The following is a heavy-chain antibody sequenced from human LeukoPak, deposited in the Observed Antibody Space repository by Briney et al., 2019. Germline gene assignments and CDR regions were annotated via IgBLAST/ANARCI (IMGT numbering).Heavy chain of an antibody. CDR1: GFTFSRYW. V-gene: IGHV3-74*01. D-gene: IGHD5-24*01. J-gene: IGHJ4*02. CDR2: IKFDGSWT. Sequence: GGSLRLSCAASGFTFSRYWMHWVRHAPGKGLVWVSRIKFDGSWTNYVDSVKGRFTISRDNAKSTLYLQMNSLRAEDTGVYYCVRDGDGYNFDNWGQGTLVTVSS. CDR3: VRDGDGYNFDN.